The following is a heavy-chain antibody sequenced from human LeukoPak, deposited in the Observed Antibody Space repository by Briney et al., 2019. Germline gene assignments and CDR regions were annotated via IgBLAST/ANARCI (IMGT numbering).Heavy chain of an antibody. CDR1: GFTFSDYY. J-gene: IGHJ5*02. CDR3: ARDDRRGGYSLYNWFDP. D-gene: IGHD3-22*01. Sequence: PGGSLRLSCAASGFTFSDYYMSWIRQAPGKGLEWVSYISSSSSTIYYADSVKGRFTISRDNAKNSLYLQMNSLRSDDTAVYYCARDDRRGGYSLYNWFDPWGQGTLVTVSS. CDR2: ISSSSSTI. V-gene: IGHV3-11*01.